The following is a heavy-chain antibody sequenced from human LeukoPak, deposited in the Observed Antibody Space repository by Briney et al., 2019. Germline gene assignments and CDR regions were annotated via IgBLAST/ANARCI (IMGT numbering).Heavy chain of an antibody. CDR2: ISHRGST. Sequence: SETLSLTCAVYGGSFNGYYWTWIRQPPGKGLEWIGEISHRGSTDYNPSLKSRLTISVDTSKNQFSLKLSSVTAADTAVYYCARHQGSLENYYGDYWGQGTLVTVSS. V-gene: IGHV4-34*01. CDR3: ARHQGSLENYYGDY. J-gene: IGHJ4*02. D-gene: IGHD1-26*01. CDR1: GGSFNGYY.